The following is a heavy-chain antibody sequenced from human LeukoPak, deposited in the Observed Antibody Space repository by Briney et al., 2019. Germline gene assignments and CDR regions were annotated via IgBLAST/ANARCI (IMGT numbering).Heavy chain of an antibody. CDR2: ISSSGSTI. D-gene: IGHD6-6*01. CDR1: GFTFSSYE. Sequence: GGSLRLSCAASGFTFSSYEMNWVRQAPGKGLEWVSYISSSGSTIFYADSVKGRFTISRDNAKNSLYLQMNSLRAEDTAVYYCARLYSSSSGQRASDYWGQGTLVTVSS. J-gene: IGHJ4*02. CDR3: ARLYSSSSGQRASDY. V-gene: IGHV3-48*03.